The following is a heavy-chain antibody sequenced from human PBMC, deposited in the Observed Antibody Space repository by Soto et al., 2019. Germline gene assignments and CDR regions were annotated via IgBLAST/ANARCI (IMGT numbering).Heavy chain of an antibody. CDR2: IKVDGSDK. V-gene: IGHV3-7*01. Sequence: VGSLRLSCAASGFTFSSYWMTWVRQAPGKGLEWVANIKVDGSDKYYADSVKGRFTISRDNAKNSLYLQMNSLTAEDTAVYHCARDSFATGSLDPWGQGSLVTVSS. J-gene: IGHJ5*02. CDR3: ARDSFATGSLDP. CDR1: GFTFSSYW. D-gene: IGHD1-1*01.